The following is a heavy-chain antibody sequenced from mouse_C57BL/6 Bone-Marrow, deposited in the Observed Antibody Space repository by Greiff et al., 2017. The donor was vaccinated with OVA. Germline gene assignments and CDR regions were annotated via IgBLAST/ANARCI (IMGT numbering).Heavy chain of an antibody. CDR3: AREALYDGYFYAMDY. J-gene: IGHJ4*01. CDR2: IYPGSGST. D-gene: IGHD2-3*01. Sequence: VQLQQPGAELVKPGASVKMSCKASGYTFTSYWITWVKQRPGQGLEWIGDIYPGSGSTNYNEKFKSKATLTVDTSSSTAYMQLSSLTSEDSAVYYCAREALYDGYFYAMDYWGQGTSVTVSS. V-gene: IGHV1-55*01. CDR1: GYTFTSYW.